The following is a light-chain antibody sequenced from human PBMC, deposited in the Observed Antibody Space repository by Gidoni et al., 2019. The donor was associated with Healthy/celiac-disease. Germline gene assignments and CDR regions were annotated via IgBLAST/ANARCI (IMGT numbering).Light chain of an antibody. V-gene: IGKV3-11*01. CDR1: QSVSSY. J-gene: IGKJ4*01. CDR2: DAS. CDR3: QQRSNWPHT. Sequence: EIVLTQSPATLSLSPGERATLSCRARQSVSSYLAWYQQKPGQAPRLLIYDASNRATGIPDRFSGSGSGTDFTLTISSLEPEDFAVYYCQQRSNWPHTFGGGTKVEIK.